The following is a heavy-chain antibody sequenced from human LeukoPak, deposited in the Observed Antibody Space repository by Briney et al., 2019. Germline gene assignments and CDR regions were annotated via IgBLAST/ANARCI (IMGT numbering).Heavy chain of an antibody. CDR2: IFPSGGEI. Sequence: GGSLRLSCEASGFTFSTFAMIWVRQPPGKGLEWVSSIFPSGGEIHYADSVRGRFTISRDNAKNSLYLQMNSLRAEDTAVYYCARVEMATIFYYYYYMDVWGKGTTVTVSS. V-gene: IGHV3-21*01. CDR1: GFTFSTFA. D-gene: IGHD5-24*01. J-gene: IGHJ6*03. CDR3: ARVEMATIFYYYYYMDV.